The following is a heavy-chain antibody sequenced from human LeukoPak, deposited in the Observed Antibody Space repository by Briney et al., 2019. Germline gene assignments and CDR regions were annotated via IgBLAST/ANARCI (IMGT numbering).Heavy chain of an antibody. J-gene: IGHJ2*01. D-gene: IGHD3-10*01. V-gene: IGHV5-51*01. CDR2: IYPDDSDT. CDR3: ARLGGDTYYFGSASYPNWYFDL. CDR1: GYTFTTYW. Sequence: GESLKISCQASGYTFTTYWIGWVCQMPGKGLECVGIIYPDDSDTTYSPSFQGQVTISADKSFSTAYLQWSSLKASDTAIYYCARLGGDTYYFGSASYPNWYFDLWAVAPWSLSP.